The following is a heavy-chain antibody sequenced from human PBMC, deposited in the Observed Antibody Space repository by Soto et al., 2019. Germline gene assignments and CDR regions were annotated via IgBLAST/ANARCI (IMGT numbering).Heavy chain of an antibody. Sequence: QVQLQESGPGLVKPSETLSLTCTVSGGSVSSGSYYWSWIRPPPGKGLEWIGYIYYSGSTNYNPSLKSRVTISVDTSKNQFSLKLSSVTAADTAVYYCARAPRGVTISDTRFGPWGQGTLVTVSS. D-gene: IGHD4-17*01. CDR2: IYYSGST. CDR3: ARAPRGVTISDTRFGP. CDR1: GGSVSSGSYY. V-gene: IGHV4-61*01. J-gene: IGHJ5*02.